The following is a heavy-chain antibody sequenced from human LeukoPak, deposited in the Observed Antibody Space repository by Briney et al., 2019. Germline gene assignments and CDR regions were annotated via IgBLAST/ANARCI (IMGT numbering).Heavy chain of an antibody. V-gene: IGHV4-59*08. Sequence: SETLSLTCTVSGGSISSYYWSWIRQPPGKGLEWIGYIYYSGSTNYNPSLKSRVTISVDTSKNQFSLKLSSVTVADTAVYYCARHRRRDFSSQDAFDIWGQGTMVTVSS. CDR1: GGSISSYY. CDR2: IYYSGST. CDR3: ARHRRRDFSSQDAFDI. J-gene: IGHJ3*02. D-gene: IGHD2-2*01.